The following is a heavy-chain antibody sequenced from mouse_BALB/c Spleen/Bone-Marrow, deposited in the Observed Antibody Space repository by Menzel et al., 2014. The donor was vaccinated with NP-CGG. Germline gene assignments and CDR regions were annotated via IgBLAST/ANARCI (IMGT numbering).Heavy chain of an antibody. CDR3: ASGVYYAMDY. V-gene: IGHV1-55*01. CDR2: IYPGSAST. Sequence: QVQLKQSGAERVKPGTSVTLSCKASGYNFTSYWVNWVKLRPGQGLEWIGDIYPGSASTNYNEKFRSKATLTVDTSSSTAYMQLSNLASDDAALYYCASGVYYAMDYWGQGTSVTVSS. J-gene: IGHJ4*01. CDR1: GYNFTSYW.